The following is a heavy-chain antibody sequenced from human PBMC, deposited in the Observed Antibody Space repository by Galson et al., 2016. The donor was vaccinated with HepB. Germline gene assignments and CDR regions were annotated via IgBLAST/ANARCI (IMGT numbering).Heavy chain of an antibody. CDR3: AHYCSGGSCYPDWFDP. J-gene: IGHJ5*02. V-gene: IGHV2-5*02. CDR2: IYWADEK. D-gene: IGHD2-15*01. Sequence: PALVKPTQTLTLTCTFSGFSLNTTGVAVGWIRQPPGKALEWLALIYWADEKRHSPSMRSRLTITKDTSKNQVVLKVTNVDTLDTGTYYCAHYCSGGSCYPDWFDPWGQGTLVTVSS. CDR1: GFSLNTTGVA.